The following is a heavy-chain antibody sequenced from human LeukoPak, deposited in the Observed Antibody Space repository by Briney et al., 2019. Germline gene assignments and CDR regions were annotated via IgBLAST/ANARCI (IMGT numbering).Heavy chain of an antibody. J-gene: IGHJ5*02. Sequence: SETLSLTCTVSGGSISSYYWSWIRQPPGKGLEWIGYIYYSGSTNYNPSLKSRVTISVDTSKNQFSLKLSSVTAADTAVYYCARVHDFWSGRWFDPWGQGTLATVSS. CDR2: IYYSGST. V-gene: IGHV4-59*01. CDR3: ARVHDFWSGRWFDP. CDR1: GGSISSYY. D-gene: IGHD3-3*01.